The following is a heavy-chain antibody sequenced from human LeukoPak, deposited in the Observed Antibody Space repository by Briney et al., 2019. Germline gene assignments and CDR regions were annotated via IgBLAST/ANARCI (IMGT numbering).Heavy chain of an antibody. CDR3: ARDRRREGVHAFDV. CDR2: IYYSGST. J-gene: IGHJ3*01. V-gene: IGHV4-59*01. D-gene: IGHD1-14*01. CDR1: GGSISSYY. Sequence: SETLSLTCTVSGGSISSYYWSWVRQPPGKGLEWIGYIYYSGSTNYNPSLKSRVTISVATSKNQFSLKLTSVTAADTAVYYCARDRRREGVHAFDVWGRGTMVTVSS.